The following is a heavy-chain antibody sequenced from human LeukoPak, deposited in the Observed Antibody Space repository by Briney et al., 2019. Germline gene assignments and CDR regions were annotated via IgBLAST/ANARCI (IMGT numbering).Heavy chain of an antibody. D-gene: IGHD6-6*01. V-gene: IGHV4-39*01. Sequence: SETLSLTCTVSSGSMSNTSYYWGWIRLPPGKVLEWMGRIYYSGSACSNPSLKSRLTISVDTSKNQFSLKLSSVTAADTAVYYCARHEAVAARPDWFDPWGQGTLVSVSS. CDR3: ARHEAVAARPDWFDP. CDR2: IYYSGSA. J-gene: IGHJ5*02. CDR1: SGSMSNTSYY.